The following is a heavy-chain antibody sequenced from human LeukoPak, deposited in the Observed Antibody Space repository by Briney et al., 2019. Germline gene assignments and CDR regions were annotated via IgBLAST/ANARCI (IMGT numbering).Heavy chain of an antibody. D-gene: IGHD2-8*02. J-gene: IGHJ4*02. V-gene: IGHV1-18*01. CDR3: AREESGGYFDY. CDR2: ISAHNGNT. CDR1: GYTFSRYG. Sequence: ASVKVSCKASGYTFSRYGISWVRQAPGQGLEWMGWISAHNGNTNYAQKFQGRVAMTTDTSTSTAYMELRSLRSEDTAVYYCAREESGGYFDYWGQGTLVTVSS.